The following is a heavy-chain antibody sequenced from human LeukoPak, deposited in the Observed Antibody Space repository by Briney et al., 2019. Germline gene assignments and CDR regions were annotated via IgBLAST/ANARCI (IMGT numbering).Heavy chain of an antibody. V-gene: IGHV4-59*01. CDR1: GGSISSYY. J-gene: IGHJ6*02. D-gene: IGHD6-6*01. CDR2: IYYSGST. CDR3: ASSQLAYYYYGMDV. Sequence: SETLSLTCTVSGGSISSYYWSWIRQPPGKGLEWIGYIYYSGSTNYNPSLKGRVTISVDTSKNQFSLKLSSVTAADTAVYYCASSQLAYYYYGMDVWGQGTTVTVSS.